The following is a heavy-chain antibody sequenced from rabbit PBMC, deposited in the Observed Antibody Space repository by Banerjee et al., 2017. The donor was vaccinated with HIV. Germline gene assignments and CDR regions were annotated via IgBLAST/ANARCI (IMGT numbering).Heavy chain of an antibody. V-gene: IGHV1S40*01. Sequence: QSLEESGGDLVKPGASLTLTCKASGFAFSSGYYMCWVRQAPGKGLEWIGCIYTDSSNTWYASWAKGRFTISKTSSTTVTLQMTSLTAADTATYFCARDLAGYGSDYGLWGPGTLVTVS. CDR1: GFAFSSGYY. J-gene: IGHJ4*01. CDR3: ARDLAGYGSDYGL. D-gene: IGHD6-1*01. CDR2: IYTDSSNT.